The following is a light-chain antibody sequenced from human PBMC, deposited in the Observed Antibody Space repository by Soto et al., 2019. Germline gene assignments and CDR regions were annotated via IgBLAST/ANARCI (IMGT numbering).Light chain of an antibody. CDR3: SSYRTSNTRQIV. CDR2: DVS. V-gene: IGLV2-14*03. Sequence: QSALTQPASVSGSPGQSITISCTGTSSDVGGYNYVSWYQHHPGKAPKLMIYDVSNRPSGVSNRFSGSKSGHTASLSISGLQPEDEADYYCSSYRTSNTRQIVCGTGTKLTVL. CDR1: SSDVGGYNY. J-gene: IGLJ1*01.